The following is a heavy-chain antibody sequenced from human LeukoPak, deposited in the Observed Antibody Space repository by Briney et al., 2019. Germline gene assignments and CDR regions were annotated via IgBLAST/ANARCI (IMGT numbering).Heavy chain of an antibody. Sequence: ASVTVSFTSSVGTFSSYAISWVRQAPGQWLEWRGRIIPILVIANYAQKFQGRVTITADKSTSTAYMELSSLRSEDTAVYYCARGEGSYGGEFDYWGQGTLVTVSS. D-gene: IGHD4-23*01. CDR1: VGTFSSYA. J-gene: IGHJ4*02. V-gene: IGHV1-69*04. CDR3: ARGEGSYGGEFDY. CDR2: IIPILVIA.